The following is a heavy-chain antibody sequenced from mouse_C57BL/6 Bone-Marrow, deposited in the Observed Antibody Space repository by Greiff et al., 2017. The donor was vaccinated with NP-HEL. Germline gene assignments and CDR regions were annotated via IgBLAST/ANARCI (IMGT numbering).Heavy chain of an antibody. CDR1: GFNIKDDY. D-gene: IGHD2-3*01. CDR2: IDPENGDT. J-gene: IGHJ2*01. CDR3: ATWNDGYVFYFDF. V-gene: IGHV14-4*01. Sequence: VQLQQSGAELVRPGASVKLSCTASGFNIKDDYMHWVKQRPEQGLEWIGWIDPENGDTEYASKFQGKATITADTSSNTAYLQLSSLTSEDTAVYYCATWNDGYVFYFDFWGQGTALTVSS.